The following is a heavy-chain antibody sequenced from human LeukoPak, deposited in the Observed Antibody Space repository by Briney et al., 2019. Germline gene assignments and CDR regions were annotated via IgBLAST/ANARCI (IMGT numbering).Heavy chain of an antibody. CDR3: GSLAAAGPWVTWFDP. CDR2: ASYSGST. J-gene: IGHJ5*02. CDR1: GGSISRYY. V-gene: IGHV4-59*12. Sequence: PSETLSLTCTVSGGSISRYYWSWIRQPPGKGLEWIGYASYSGSTKYNPSLKSRVTISIDTSKNQFSLKLTSVTAADTAVYFCGSLAAAGPWVTWFDPWGQGVLVTVSS. D-gene: IGHD6-13*01.